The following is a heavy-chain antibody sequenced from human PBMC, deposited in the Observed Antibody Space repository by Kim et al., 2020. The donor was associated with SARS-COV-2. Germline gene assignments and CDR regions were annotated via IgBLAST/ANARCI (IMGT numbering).Heavy chain of an antibody. J-gene: IGHJ5*02. D-gene: IGHD3-22*01. CDR1: GYTFTSYG. V-gene: IGHV1-18*04. Sequence: ASVKVSCKASGYTFTSYGISWVRQAPGQGLEWMGWISAYNGNTNYAQKLQGRVTMTTDTSTSTAYMELRSLRSDDTAVYYCARVLANYYDSSGLLRWFDPWGQGTLVTVSS. CDR2: ISAYNGNT. CDR3: ARVLANYYDSSGLLRWFDP.